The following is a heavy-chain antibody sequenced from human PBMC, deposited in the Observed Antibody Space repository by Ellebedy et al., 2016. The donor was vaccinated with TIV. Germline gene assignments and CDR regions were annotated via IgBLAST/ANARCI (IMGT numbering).Heavy chain of an antibody. V-gene: IGHV3-7*04. CDR2: IKEDGSEK. CDR1: GFTFSGYW. D-gene: IGHD5-24*01. CDR3: ARGEGWIDN. J-gene: IGHJ4*02. Sequence: GESLKISXAASGFTFSGYWISWVRQAPGKGLEWVANIKEDGSEKYYVDSVKGRFTISRDNAKNSLYLQMNSLRAVDTAVYFCARGEGWIDNWGQGTLVTVSS.